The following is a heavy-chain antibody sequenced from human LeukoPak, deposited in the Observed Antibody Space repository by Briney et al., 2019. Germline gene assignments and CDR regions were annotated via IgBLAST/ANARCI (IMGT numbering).Heavy chain of an antibody. CDR1: RFTFSSYG. CDR3: AELGITMIGGV. D-gene: IGHD3-10*02. V-gene: IGHV3-30*18. Sequence: GGSLRLSCAASRFTFSSYGIHWVRQAPGKGLEWVALISYDGSHEYYPASVKGRFTISRDNAKNSLYLQMKSLRAEDTAVYYCAELGITMIGGVWGKGTTVTISS. CDR2: ISYDGSHE. J-gene: IGHJ6*04.